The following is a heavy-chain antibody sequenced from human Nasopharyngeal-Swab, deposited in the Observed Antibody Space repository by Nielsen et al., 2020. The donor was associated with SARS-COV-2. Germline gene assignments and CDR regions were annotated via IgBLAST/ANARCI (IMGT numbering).Heavy chain of an antibody. Sequence: GESLKISCATSGFTFSPYTMTWVRQAPGKGLQWISYITSGNSVQYADSVKGRFTISRDNSKNTLYLQMNSLRAEDTAVYYCARDCSGGSCYPSYYYGMDVWGQGTTVTVSS. CDR2: ITSGNSV. D-gene: IGHD2-15*01. CDR3: ARDCSGGSCYPSYYYGMDV. J-gene: IGHJ6*02. V-gene: IGHV3-48*01. CDR1: GFTFSPYT.